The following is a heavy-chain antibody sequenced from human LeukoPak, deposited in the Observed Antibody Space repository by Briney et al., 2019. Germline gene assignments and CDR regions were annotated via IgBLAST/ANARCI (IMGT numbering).Heavy chain of an antibody. CDR2: ISSSSTI. CDR3: ARDRRGYSGYNNAFDI. J-gene: IGHJ3*02. D-gene: IGHD5-12*01. V-gene: IGHV3-48*01. Sequence: GGSLRLSCAASGFTFSSYSMNWVRQAPGKGLEWVSYISSSSTIYYADSVKGRFTISRDNAKNSLYLQMNSLRAEDTAVYYCARDRRGYSGYNNAFDIWGQGTMVTVSS. CDR1: GFTFSSYS.